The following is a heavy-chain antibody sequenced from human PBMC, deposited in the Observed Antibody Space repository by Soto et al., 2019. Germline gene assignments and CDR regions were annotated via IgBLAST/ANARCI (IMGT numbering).Heavy chain of an antibody. J-gene: IGHJ4*02. V-gene: IGHV4-59*01. CDR2: IYYSGTT. CDR3: ARGPSTARKDYDSSGYFSSFDY. Sequence: SETLSLTCTVSGGSISSYYWSWTRQPPGKGLEWIGYIYYSGTTNYNPSLKSRVTISLDTSNNKFSLNLNSVTAADTAVYYCARGPSTARKDYDSSGYFSSFDYWGQGTLVTVSS. CDR1: GGSISSYY. D-gene: IGHD3-22*01.